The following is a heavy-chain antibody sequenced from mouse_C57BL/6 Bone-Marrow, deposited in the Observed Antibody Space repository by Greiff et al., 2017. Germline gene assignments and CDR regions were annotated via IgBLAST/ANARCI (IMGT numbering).Heavy chain of an antibody. Sequence: QVHLQQPGAELVKPGASVKMSCKASGYTFTSYWITWVKQRPGQGLEWIGGIYPGSGSTTYNEKFKSKATLTVDTSSSTADMQRNSLTTKDSAVYYGARDYYGSSLDYAMDYWGQGTSVTVSS. CDR3: ARDYYGSSLDYAMDY. CDR2: IYPGSGST. D-gene: IGHD1-1*01. CDR1: GYTFTSYW. V-gene: IGHV1-55*01. J-gene: IGHJ4*01.